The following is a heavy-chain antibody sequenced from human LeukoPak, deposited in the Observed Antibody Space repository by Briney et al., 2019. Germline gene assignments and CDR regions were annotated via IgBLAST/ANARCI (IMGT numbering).Heavy chain of an antibody. V-gene: IGHV1-69*10. Sequence: SVKVSCKASGGTFSSYAISWVRQAPGQGLEWMGGIIPILGIANYAQKFQGRVTITADESTSTAYMELSSLRSEDTAVYYCARELAARRLFDYWGQGTLVTVSS. CDR1: GGTFSSYA. CDR2: IIPILGIA. CDR3: ARELAARRLFDY. J-gene: IGHJ4*02. D-gene: IGHD6-6*01.